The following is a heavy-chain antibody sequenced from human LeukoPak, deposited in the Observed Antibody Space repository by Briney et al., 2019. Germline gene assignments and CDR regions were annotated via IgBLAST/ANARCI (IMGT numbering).Heavy chain of an antibody. J-gene: IGHJ4*02. CDR1: GFTFSSYA. D-gene: IGHD6-13*01. CDR2: ISSDGRDK. Sequence: PGGSLRLSCAASGFTFSSYAMHWVRQAPGKGLEWVAVISSDGRDKHHADSVKGRFTVSRDNSKNTLYLQMNSLRAEDTAVCYCAKDRVVAAADYYFDNWGQGTPVTVSS. CDR3: AKDRVVAAADYYFDN. V-gene: IGHV3-30*18.